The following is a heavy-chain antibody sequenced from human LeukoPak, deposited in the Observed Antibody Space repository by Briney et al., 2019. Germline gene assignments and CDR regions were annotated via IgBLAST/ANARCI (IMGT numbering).Heavy chain of an antibody. J-gene: IGHJ3*02. Sequence: SETLSLTCTVSGGSISSYYWSWIRQPAGKGLEWIGRIYTSGSTNYNPSLKSRVTISVDTSKNQFSLKLSSVTAADTAVYYCARFYSGSSGDDAFDIWGQGTMVTVSS. D-gene: IGHD1-26*01. CDR3: ARFYSGSSGDDAFDI. CDR1: GGSISSYY. CDR2: IYTSGST. V-gene: IGHV4-4*07.